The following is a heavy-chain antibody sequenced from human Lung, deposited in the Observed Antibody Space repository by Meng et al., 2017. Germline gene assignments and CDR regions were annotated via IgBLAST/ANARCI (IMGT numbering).Heavy chain of an antibody. CDR1: GGSFSTYT. D-gene: IGHD2/OR15-2a*01. CDR2: LIPVLNKA. J-gene: IGHJ4*02. Sequence: QVQLVQSGAEVKKPGSSVKVACKTSGGSFSTYTFSWVRQAPGQGLEWMGGLIPVLNKAKSAPRFQDRVTFTADETTTTAYMELSSLTFEETAVYFCARGRGNQPLFDFWGQGTLVTVSS. CDR3: ARGRGNQPLFDF. V-gene: IGHV1-69*10.